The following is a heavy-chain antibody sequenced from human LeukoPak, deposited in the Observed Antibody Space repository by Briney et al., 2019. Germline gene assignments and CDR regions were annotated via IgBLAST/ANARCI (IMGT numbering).Heavy chain of an antibody. CDR1: GGSTSSYY. CDR3: ARVHDYGDYLDY. J-gene: IGHJ4*02. CDR2: IYYSGST. Sequence: PSETLSLTCTVSGGSTSSYYWSWIRQPPGKGLEWIGYIYYSGSTNYNPSLKSRVTISVDTSKNQFSLKLSSVTAADTAVYYCARVHDYGDYLDYWGQGTLVTVSS. D-gene: IGHD4-17*01. V-gene: IGHV4-59*01.